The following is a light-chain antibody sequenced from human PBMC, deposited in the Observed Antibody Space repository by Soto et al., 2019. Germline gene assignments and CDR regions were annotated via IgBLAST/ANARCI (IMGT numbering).Light chain of an antibody. J-gene: IGKJ1*01. CDR2: GAS. V-gene: IGKV1-12*01. CDR3: QQTSAFPRT. Sequence: DIQMTQSPPSVSASVGDRVTITCRASQDIRNSLAWYQQTPGKAPKLLIHGASSLYRGVSSRFSGGGTGADFTLTISSLQPEDFATYYCQQTSAFPRTFDQGTKVDVK. CDR1: QDIRNS.